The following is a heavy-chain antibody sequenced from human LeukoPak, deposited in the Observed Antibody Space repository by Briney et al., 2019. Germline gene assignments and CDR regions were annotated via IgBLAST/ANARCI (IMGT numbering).Heavy chain of an antibody. J-gene: IGHJ6*02. D-gene: IGHD3-10*01. CDR3: AGPMFRNYYYYYGMDV. CDR2: INHSGST. CDR1: GESFSGCY. Sequence: SVTLSLTCAVYGESFSGCYWGWIRQPPGKGLECIGEINHSGSTNYNPSLKSRVTVSVDTSKNQFSLKLSSVTAADTAVYYCAGPMFRNYYYYYGMDVWGQGTTVTVSS. V-gene: IGHV4-34*01.